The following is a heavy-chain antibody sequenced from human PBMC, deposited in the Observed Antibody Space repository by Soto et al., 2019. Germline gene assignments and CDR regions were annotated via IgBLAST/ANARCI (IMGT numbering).Heavy chain of an antibody. V-gene: IGHV1-69*06. CDR2: IIPIFGTA. CDR1: GGTFSSHT. Sequence: SVKVSCKVSGGTFSSHTINWVRQAPGQGLEWMGGIIPIFGTANYVQKFQGRITISADKSTTTAYMEVRSLTSEDTALYYCARGWETVGTTTPFAYWGQGTLVTVSS. J-gene: IGHJ4*02. D-gene: IGHD1-26*01. CDR3: ARGWETVGTTTPFAY.